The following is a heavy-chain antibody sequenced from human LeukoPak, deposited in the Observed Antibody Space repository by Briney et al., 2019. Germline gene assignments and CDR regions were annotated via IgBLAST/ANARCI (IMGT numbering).Heavy chain of an antibody. CDR3: ARGSITMVRGVIINYCYYGMDV. Sequence: ASETLSLTCAVYGGSFSGYYWSWIRQPPGKGLEWIGEINHTGSTNYNPSLKSRVTISVDTSKNQFSLKLSSVTAADTAVYYCARGSITMVRGVIINYCYYGMDVWGQGTTVTVS. V-gene: IGHV4-34*01. CDR2: INHTGST. D-gene: IGHD3-10*01. J-gene: IGHJ6*02. CDR1: GGSFSGYY.